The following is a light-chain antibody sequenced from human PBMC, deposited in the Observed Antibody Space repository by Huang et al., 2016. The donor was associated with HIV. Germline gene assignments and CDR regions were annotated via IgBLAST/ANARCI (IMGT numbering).Light chain of an antibody. V-gene: IGKV1-5*03. CDR2: KTS. Sequence: DIQMTQSPSTLSASVGDRVTITCRASQNINNWLAWYQQKPGKAPKLLIYKTSNLESGVPSRFSGSGSGTQFTLTISSLQPDDFATYYCQQYNTYLSFGGGTKVEIK. CDR1: QNINNW. CDR3: QQYNTYLS. J-gene: IGKJ4*01.